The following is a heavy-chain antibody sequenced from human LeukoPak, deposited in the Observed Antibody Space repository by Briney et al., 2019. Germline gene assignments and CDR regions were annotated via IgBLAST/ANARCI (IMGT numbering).Heavy chain of an antibody. Sequence: GGSLRLSCAASGFTFSSYWMSWVRQAPGKGLEWVSSISSSSSYIYYADSVKGRFTISRDNAKNSLYLQTNSLRAEDTAVYYCARVGTRVRGYYFDYWGQGTLVTVSS. CDR1: GFTFSSYW. V-gene: IGHV3-21*01. CDR3: ARVGTRVRGYYFDY. D-gene: IGHD3-10*01. CDR2: ISSSSSYI. J-gene: IGHJ4*02.